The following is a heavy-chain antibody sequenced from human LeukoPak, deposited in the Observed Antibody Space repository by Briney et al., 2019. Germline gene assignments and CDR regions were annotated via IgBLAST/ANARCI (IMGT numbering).Heavy chain of an antibody. J-gene: IGHJ4*02. Sequence: GGSLRLSCVASGFTFGDYGMHWVRQAPGKGLEWVSGITWNSGNIAYADSVKGRFAISRDNAKNSLYLQMNSLRAEDTALYYCARDGGLGCSSTSCSHFDYWGQGTLVTVSS. V-gene: IGHV3-9*01. CDR1: GFTFGDYG. CDR3: ARDGGLGCSSTSCSHFDY. D-gene: IGHD2-2*01. CDR2: ITWNSGNI.